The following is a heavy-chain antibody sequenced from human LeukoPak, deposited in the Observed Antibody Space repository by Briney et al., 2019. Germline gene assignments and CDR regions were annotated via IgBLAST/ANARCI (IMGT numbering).Heavy chain of an antibody. CDR1: GYSISSGCY. Sequence: NASETLSLTCTVSGYSISSGCYWGWIRQPPGKGLEWIGSIYHSGSTYYNPSLKSRVTISVDTSKNQFSLKLSSVTAADTAVYYCAREGITMIKAPVAFDIWGQGTMVTVSS. CDR2: IYHSGST. V-gene: IGHV4-38-2*02. CDR3: AREGITMIKAPVAFDI. J-gene: IGHJ3*02. D-gene: IGHD3-22*01.